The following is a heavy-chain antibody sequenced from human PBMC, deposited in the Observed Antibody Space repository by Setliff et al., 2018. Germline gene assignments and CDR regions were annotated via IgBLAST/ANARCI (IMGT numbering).Heavy chain of an antibody. CDR1: GGSISSYY. V-gene: IGHV4-59*12. CDR3: ARDGSYYDRGGNRTWFFDL. CDR2: IYYSGST. Sequence: KPSETLSLTCTVPGGSISSYYWSWIRQPPGKVLEWMGYIYYSGSTNYNPTLKSRLSMSVDTSTNLFSLHLTSVTAADTAVYFCARDGSYYDRGGNRTWFFDLWGRGTLVTVSS. J-gene: IGHJ2*01. D-gene: IGHD1-26*01.